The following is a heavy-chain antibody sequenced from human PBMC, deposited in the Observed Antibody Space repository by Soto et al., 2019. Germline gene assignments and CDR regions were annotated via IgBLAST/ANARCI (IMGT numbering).Heavy chain of an antibody. D-gene: IGHD7-27*01. CDR2: ISYDGSNK. V-gene: IGHV3-30*18. J-gene: IGHJ4*02. Sequence: QVQLVESGGGVVQPGRSLRLSCAASGFTFSSYGMHWVRQAPGKGLEWVAVISYDGSNKYYADSVKGRFTISRDNSKNTLYLQMNSLRAEDTAVYYCAKDGDGKPFYYWGQGTLVIVSS. CDR1: GFTFSSYG. CDR3: AKDGDGKPFYY.